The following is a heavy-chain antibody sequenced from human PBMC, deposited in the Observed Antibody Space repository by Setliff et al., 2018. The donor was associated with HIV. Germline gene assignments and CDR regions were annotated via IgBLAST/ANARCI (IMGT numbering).Heavy chain of an antibody. V-gene: IGHV3-11*04. Sequence: PGGSLRLSCAASGFMFRNYYMAWIRQAPGKGLEWISYINGGSNTISYADSVRGRFSISRDNAKNSLYLQMNSLRAEDTAVYYCARAKVDYNFWSGVDYWGQGALVTVSS. J-gene: IGHJ4*02. D-gene: IGHD3-3*01. CDR1: GFMFRNYY. CDR3: ARAKVDYNFWSGVDY. CDR2: INGGSNTI.